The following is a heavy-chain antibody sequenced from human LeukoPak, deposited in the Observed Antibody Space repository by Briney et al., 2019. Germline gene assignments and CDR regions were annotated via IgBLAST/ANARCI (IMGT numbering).Heavy chain of an antibody. CDR1: GFTFSSYS. D-gene: IGHD6-19*01. CDR2: ISSSSSYI. CDR3: ATNQKQWLVPHVF. V-gene: IGHV3-21*01. J-gene: IGHJ3*01. Sequence: SGGSLRLSCAASGFTFSSYSMNWVRQAPGKGLEWVSSISSSSSYIYYADSVKGRFTISRDNAKNSLYLQMNSLRAGDTAVYYRATNQKQWLVPHVFWGQGTMVTVSS.